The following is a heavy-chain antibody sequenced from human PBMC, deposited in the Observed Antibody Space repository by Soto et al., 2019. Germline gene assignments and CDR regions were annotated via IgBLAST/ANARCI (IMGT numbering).Heavy chain of an antibody. CDR3: ARAPSYDFWSGKYYFDY. CDR2: IYYSGST. Sequence: SLTCTVSGGSISSYYWSWIRQPPGKGLEWIGYIYYSGSTNYNPSLKSRVTISVDTSMNQFSLKLSSVTAADTAVYYCARAPSYDFWSGKYYFDYWGQGTLVTVSS. D-gene: IGHD3-3*01. J-gene: IGHJ4*02. V-gene: IGHV4-59*01. CDR1: GGSISSYY.